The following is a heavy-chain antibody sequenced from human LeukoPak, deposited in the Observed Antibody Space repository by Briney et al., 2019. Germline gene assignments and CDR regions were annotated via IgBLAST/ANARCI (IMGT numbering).Heavy chain of an antibody. CDR2: INRAGTTE. Sequence: EPGGSLRLSCAASGFTFSSYEMSWVRQAPGKGLEWVSYINRAGTTEEYADSVKGRFTISRDNDKNSLYLQMYSLRAEDTAVYYCARGEQLNYFAYWGQGTLVTVSS. D-gene: IGHD1/OR15-1a*01. V-gene: IGHV3-48*03. CDR3: ARGEQLNYFAY. CDR1: GFTFSSYE. J-gene: IGHJ4*02.